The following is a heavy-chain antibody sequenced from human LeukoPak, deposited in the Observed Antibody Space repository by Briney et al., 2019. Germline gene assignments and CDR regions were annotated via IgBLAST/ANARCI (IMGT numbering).Heavy chain of an antibody. CDR1: GFIFSAYT. J-gene: IGHJ4*02. CDR2: ISSSGSVI. CDR3: ARERMYYYDSSGSPRV. Sequence: GGSLRLSCAASGFIFSAYTMNWVRQAPGKGLEWLSLISSSGSVISSDSVKGRFTISRDNPKNLLFLQINSLRVEDTAVYYCARERMYYYDSSGSPRVWGQGTLVTVSS. D-gene: IGHD3-22*01. V-gene: IGHV3-48*04.